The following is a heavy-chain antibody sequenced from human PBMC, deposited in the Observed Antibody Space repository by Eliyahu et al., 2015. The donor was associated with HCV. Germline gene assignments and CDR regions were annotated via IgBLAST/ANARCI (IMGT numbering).Heavy chain of an antibody. CDR1: GYTFTGYY. CDR3: ARLAYRWELQEYFQH. CDR2: INPNSGGT. Sequence: QVQLVQSGAEVKKPGASVKVSCKASGYTFTGYYMHWVRQAPGQGLEWMGWINPNSGGTNYAQKFQGRVTMTRDTSISTAYMELSRLRSDDTAVYYCARLAYRWELQEYFQHWGQGTLVTVSS. J-gene: IGHJ1*01. V-gene: IGHV1-2*02. D-gene: IGHD1-26*01.